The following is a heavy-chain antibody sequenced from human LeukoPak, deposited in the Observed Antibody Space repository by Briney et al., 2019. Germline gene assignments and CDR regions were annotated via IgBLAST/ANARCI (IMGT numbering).Heavy chain of an antibody. CDR3: AKDESSGWGCFDP. CDR2: IRYDGSNK. CDR1: GFTFSSYG. D-gene: IGHD6-25*01. Sequence: GGSLRLSCAASGFTFSSYGMHWVRQAPGKGLEWVAFIRYDGSNKYYADSVKGRLTISRDNAKNTLYLQMNSLRAEDTAVYYGAKDESSGWGCFDPWGEGTLVTVSS. J-gene: IGHJ5*02. V-gene: IGHV3-30*02.